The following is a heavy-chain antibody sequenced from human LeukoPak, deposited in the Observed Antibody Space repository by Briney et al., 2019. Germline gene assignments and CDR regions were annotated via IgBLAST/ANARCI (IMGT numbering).Heavy chain of an antibody. Sequence: GASVKVSCKASGYNFIAFYMHWVRHVPGQGLEWMGWINPNSGGTNYAQKFQGRVTMTRDTSINTAYMELTSLTSDDTAVYFCSRGLMVRGDTSFEYWGQGTLVTVAS. CDR2: INPNSGGT. D-gene: IGHD3-10*01. J-gene: IGHJ4*02. V-gene: IGHV1-2*02. CDR1: GYNFIAFY. CDR3: SRGLMVRGDTSFEY.